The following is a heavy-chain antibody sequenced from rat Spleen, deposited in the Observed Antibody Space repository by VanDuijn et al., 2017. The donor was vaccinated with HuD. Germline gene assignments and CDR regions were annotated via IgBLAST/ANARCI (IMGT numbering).Heavy chain of an antibody. V-gene: IGHV5-27*01. D-gene: IGHD1-2*01. J-gene: IGHJ1*01. CDR2: ISSSGGST. Sequence: EVQLVESGGGLVQPGRSLKLSCAASGFTFSNYYMAWVRQAPTKGLEWVASISSSGGSTYYPDSVKGRFTISRDNAKSTLYLQMESLRSEDTATYYCAKDMSRTIAARSYWYFDFWGPGTMVTVSS. CDR3: AKDMSRTIAARSYWYFDF. CDR1: GFTFSNYY.